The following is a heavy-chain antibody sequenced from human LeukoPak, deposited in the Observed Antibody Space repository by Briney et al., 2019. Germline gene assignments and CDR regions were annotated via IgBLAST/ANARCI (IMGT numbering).Heavy chain of an antibody. Sequence: SVKVSCKASGYTFTSYAISWVRQAPGQGLEWMGRIIPILGIANYAQKFQGRVTITADKSTSTAYMELSSLRSEDTAVYYCARESDYEYYYYGMDVWGQGTTVTVSS. CDR3: ARESDYEYYYYGMDV. CDR2: IIPILGIA. J-gene: IGHJ6*02. CDR1: GYTFTSYA. D-gene: IGHD3-16*01. V-gene: IGHV1-69*04.